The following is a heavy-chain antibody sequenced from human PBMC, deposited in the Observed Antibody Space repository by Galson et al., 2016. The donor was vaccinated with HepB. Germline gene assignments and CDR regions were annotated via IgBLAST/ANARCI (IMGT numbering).Heavy chain of an antibody. D-gene: IGHD3-10*01. Sequence: SETLSLTCSVSGDSISEPDWWIWVRQHPGKGLEWIGQIYPSGRTNYKPSLRSRVTILVDRAKNQFSLSRRSVTAADTAVYYCARELGGSGSYDYWGPGTLVTVSS. CDR2: IYPSGRT. CDR1: GDSISEPDW. J-gene: IGHJ4*02. V-gene: IGHV4-4*02. CDR3: ARELGGSGSYDY.